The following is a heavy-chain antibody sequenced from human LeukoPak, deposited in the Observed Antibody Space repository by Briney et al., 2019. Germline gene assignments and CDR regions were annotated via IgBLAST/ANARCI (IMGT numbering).Heavy chain of an antibody. D-gene: IGHD6-13*01. J-gene: IGHJ4*02. V-gene: IGHV3-9*01. CDR3: AKGWNNSSWYAGYYDF. CDR2: FSWNGAGI. Sequence: GGSLRLSCAASGFTFHDYAMLWVRQAPGKGLEWVSGFSWNGAGIGYADSVKGRFTISRDNAKNSLYLHMNSLRAEDTALYYCAKGWNNSSWYAGYYDFWGQGTLVTVSS. CDR1: GFTFHDYA.